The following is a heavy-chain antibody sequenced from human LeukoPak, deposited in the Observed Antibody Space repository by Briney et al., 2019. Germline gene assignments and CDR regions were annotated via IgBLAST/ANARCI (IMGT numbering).Heavy chain of an antibody. Sequence: ASVKVSCKASGGTFSSHAISWVRQAPGQGLEWMGTINPSGGSTTYAQKFQGRVIMTGDTSTSTVYMELSGVTSEDTAVYYCAREVHDFWSADSSRYMDVWGKGTTVTAAS. CDR2: INPSGGST. D-gene: IGHD3-3*01. CDR1: GGTFSSHA. J-gene: IGHJ6*03. CDR3: AREVHDFWSADSSRYMDV. V-gene: IGHV1-46*01.